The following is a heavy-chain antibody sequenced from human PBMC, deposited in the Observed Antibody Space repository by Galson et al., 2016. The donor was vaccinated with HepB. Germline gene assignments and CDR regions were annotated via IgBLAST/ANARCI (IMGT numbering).Heavy chain of an antibody. CDR1: GFSFTNYA. CDR2: ISGSGATT. Sequence: SLRLSCAASGFSFTNYAMNWVRQAPGKGLEWVSSISGSGATTYYAGSVKGRFTISRDNAKKSLFLQMSSLRAEDTAVYYCARVGEYSGSYSDYWGQGTLVTVSS. J-gene: IGHJ4*02. CDR3: ARVGEYSGSYSDY. V-gene: IGHV3-23*01. D-gene: IGHD1-26*01.